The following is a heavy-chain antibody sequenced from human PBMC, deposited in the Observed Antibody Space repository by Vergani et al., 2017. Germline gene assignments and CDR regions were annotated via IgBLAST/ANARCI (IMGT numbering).Heavy chain of an antibody. CDR1: GFTSSYYG. CDR3: AKGWRIAAAGYFDY. D-gene: IGHD6-13*01. CDR2: ISYDGTQK. J-gene: IGHJ4*02. V-gene: IGHV3-30*18. Sequence: VHRVESGGGVVQPGRSLRHSCVVSGFTSSYYGLHSVRPAPRKGLEWVAVISYDGTQKYYADSVKGLFTISRDNSKNTLYLQMNSLRAEDTAVYYCAKGWRIAAAGYFDYGGQGTLVTVSS.